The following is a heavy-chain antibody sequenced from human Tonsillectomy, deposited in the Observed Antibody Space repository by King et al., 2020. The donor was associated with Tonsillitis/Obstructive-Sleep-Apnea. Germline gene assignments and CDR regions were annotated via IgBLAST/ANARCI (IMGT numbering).Heavy chain of an antibody. CDR1: GFTFSNAW. Sequence: QLVQSGGGLVKPGGSLRLSCAASGFTFSNAWMNWVRQAPGKGLEWVGRIKSKIDGGTTDYAAPGKGRFNISREDSKNTLYLQMNSLKTEDTAVYYCTTEMGLDDGDPGSFDLWGRGTLVTVPS. D-gene: IGHD4-17*01. J-gene: IGHJ2*01. V-gene: IGHV3-15*07. CDR2: IKSKIDGGTT. CDR3: TTEMGLDDGDPGSFDL.